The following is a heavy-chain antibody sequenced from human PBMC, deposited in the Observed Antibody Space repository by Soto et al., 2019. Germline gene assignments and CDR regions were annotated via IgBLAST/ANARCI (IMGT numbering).Heavy chain of an antibody. D-gene: IGHD1-1*01. V-gene: IGHV2-5*02. J-gene: IGHJ4*02. CDR2: IYWDDDK. Sequence: QVTLEESGPTRVKPTQTLTLTCTFSGFSLATSGVGVGWVRQPPGKALERLALIYWDDDKRYSPSLRSRLTVNKDTRRNQVVLTLTNTDPVDTATFYCAHRVGLQDNWNGGYFDFWGQGALVTVAS. CDR1: GFSLATSGVG. CDR3: AHRVGLQDNWNGGYFDF.